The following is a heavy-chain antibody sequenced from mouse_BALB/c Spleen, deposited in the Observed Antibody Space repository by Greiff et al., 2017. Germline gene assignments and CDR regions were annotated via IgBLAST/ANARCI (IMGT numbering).Heavy chain of an antibody. V-gene: IGHV1-80*01. Sequence: VKLVESGAELVRPGSSVKISCKASGYAFSSYWMNWVKQRPGQGLEWIGQIYPGDGDTNYNGKFKGKATLTADKSSSTAYMQLSSLTSEDSAVYFCARSRPHFDYWGQGTTLTVSS. CDR2: IYPGDGDT. CDR3: ARSRPHFDY. J-gene: IGHJ2*01. CDR1: GYAFSSYW.